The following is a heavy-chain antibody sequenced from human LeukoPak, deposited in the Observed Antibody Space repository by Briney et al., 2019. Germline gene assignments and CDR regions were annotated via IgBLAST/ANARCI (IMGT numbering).Heavy chain of an antibody. CDR3: ATQRGSYLWGTDFDY. D-gene: IGHD3-16*01. J-gene: IGHJ4*02. V-gene: IGHV1-2*02. Sequence: GASVKASCKASGYTFTGYYMHWVRQAPGQGLEWMGWINPNSGDTKFAREFQGRVTMTRDTSISTAYMGLSRLRSDDTAVYYCATQRGSYLWGTDFDYWGQGTLVTVSS. CDR2: INPNSGDT. CDR1: GYTFTGYY.